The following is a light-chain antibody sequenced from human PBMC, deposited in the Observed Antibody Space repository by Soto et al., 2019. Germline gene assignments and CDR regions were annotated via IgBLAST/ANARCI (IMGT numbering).Light chain of an antibody. Sequence: QSALTQPPSASGSPGQSVTISCTGSSIDVGAYNYVSWYQQHPGKVPKLLIYEVTKRPSGVPDRFSGSKSGNTASLTVSGLQAEDEADYYCSSYAGSNNLPFGGGTKLTVL. V-gene: IGLV2-8*01. J-gene: IGLJ3*02. CDR2: EVT. CDR3: SSYAGSNNLP. CDR1: SIDVGAYNY.